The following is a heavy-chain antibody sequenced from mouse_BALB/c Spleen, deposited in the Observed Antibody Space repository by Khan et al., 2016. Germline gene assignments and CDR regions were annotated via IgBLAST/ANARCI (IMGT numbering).Heavy chain of an antibody. Sequence: QVQLKESGPGLVAPSQSLSITCSVSGFSLTSYGVHWVRQPPGKGLEWLGVIWAGGSTNHNSALMSRLSISNDNSNSQVFLKLTSLQADDTAVYYCARDSAGYAMDYWGQGTSVTVSS. CDR3: ARDSAGYAMDY. V-gene: IGHV2-9*02. CDR2: IWAGGST. CDR1: GFSLTSYG. J-gene: IGHJ4*01.